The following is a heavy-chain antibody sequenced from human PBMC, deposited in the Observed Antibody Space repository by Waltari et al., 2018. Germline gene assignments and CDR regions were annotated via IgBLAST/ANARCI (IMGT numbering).Heavy chain of an antibody. D-gene: IGHD3-22*01. V-gene: IGHV4-39*07. CDR1: GGSISSSSYY. CDR3: ARSYYYDSSGYFY. J-gene: IGHJ4*02. Sequence: QLQLQESGPGLVKPSETLSLTCTVSGGSISSSSYYWGWIRQPPGKGLEWIGSIYYRGSTYYNPSLKSRVTISVDTSKNQFSLKLSSVTAADTAVYYCARSYYYDSSGYFYWGQGTLVTVSS. CDR2: IYYRGST.